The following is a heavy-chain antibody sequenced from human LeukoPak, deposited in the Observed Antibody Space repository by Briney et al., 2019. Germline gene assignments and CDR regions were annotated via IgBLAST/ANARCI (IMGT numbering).Heavy chain of an antibody. V-gene: IGHV1-2*02. CDR1: GYTFTGYY. CDR3: ARDGVGTYDY. D-gene: IGHD1-26*01. CDR2: VNPNSGGT. J-gene: IGHJ4*02. Sequence: GASVKVSCKASGYTFTGYYMHWVRQAPGQGLEWMGWVNPNSGGTNYAQKFQGSVTMTRDTSISTAYMELSTLTSDDTAVYYCARDGVGTYDYWGQGTLVTVSS.